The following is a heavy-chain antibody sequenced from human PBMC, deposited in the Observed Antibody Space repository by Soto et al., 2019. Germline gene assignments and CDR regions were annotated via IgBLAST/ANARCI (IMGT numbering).Heavy chain of an antibody. CDR1: GYTFTSYD. J-gene: IGHJ4*02. V-gene: IGHV1-8*01. CDR3: PRERRFFGDS. CDR2: MNPNSGNT. D-gene: IGHD3-3*01. Sequence: QVQLVQSGAEVKKPGASVKVSCKASGYTFTSYDINWVRQATGQGLEWMGWMNPNSGNTGYAQKFQGRVTMTRNTPIRSPKRERSRLGSGDAACFYGPRERRFFGDSGGEGPLVAVSS.